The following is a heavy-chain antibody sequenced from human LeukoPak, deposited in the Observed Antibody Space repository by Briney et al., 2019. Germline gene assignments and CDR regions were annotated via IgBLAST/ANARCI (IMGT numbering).Heavy chain of an antibody. Sequence: PSETLSLTCTVSGGSISSYYWSWIRQPPGKGLEWIGYIYSSGSTNYNPSLKSRLTISVDASKNQFSLKLTSVTAADTAVYCCARAYYYGSGSYGLDYWGQGTLVTVSS. CDR1: GGSISSYY. V-gene: IGHV4-59*01. J-gene: IGHJ4*02. CDR2: IYSSGST. CDR3: ARAYYYGSGSYGLDY. D-gene: IGHD3-10*01.